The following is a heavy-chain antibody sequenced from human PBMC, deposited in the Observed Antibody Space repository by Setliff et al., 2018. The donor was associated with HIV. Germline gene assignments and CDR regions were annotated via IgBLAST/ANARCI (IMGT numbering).Heavy chain of an antibody. Sequence: GESLKISCAASGFTFSSYGMHWVRQAPGKGLEWVALISNDGNDKYYAVSVKGRFTISRDNSKNTLYLQMNSLRAEDTAVYYCARAEAVAGKSYMDVWGKGTTVTVSS. CDR2: ISNDGNDK. J-gene: IGHJ6*03. CDR3: ARAEAVAGKSYMDV. D-gene: IGHD6-19*01. CDR1: GFTFSSYG. V-gene: IGHV3-30*12.